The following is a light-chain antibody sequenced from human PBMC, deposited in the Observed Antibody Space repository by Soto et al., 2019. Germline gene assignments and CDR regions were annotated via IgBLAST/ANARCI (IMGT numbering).Light chain of an antibody. V-gene: IGKV2-28*01. CDR1: QSLLHTNGYNY. J-gene: IGKJ1*01. Sequence: DIVMTQSPLSLPVTPGEPSSISCRSSQSLLHTNGYNYLDWYLQKPGQSPQLLIYLGSNRASGVPDRFSGSGSGTDFRLKISRVEAEDFGVYYCMQALQTQWTFGQGTKVDIK. CDR3: MQALQTQWT. CDR2: LGS.